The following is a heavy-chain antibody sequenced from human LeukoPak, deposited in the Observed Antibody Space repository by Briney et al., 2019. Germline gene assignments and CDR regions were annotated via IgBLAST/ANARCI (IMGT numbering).Heavy chain of an antibody. CDR3: ARGPTRANSTDY. CDR1: GFTFSGYA. CDR2: IKQDGSEK. Sequence: GGSLRLSCAASGFTFSGYAMSWVRQAPGKGLEWVANIKQDGSEKYYVDSVKGRFTISRDNAKNSLYLQMNSLRAEDTAVYYCARGPTRANSTDYWGQGALVTVSS. J-gene: IGHJ4*02. V-gene: IGHV3-7*01. D-gene: IGHD2/OR15-2a*01.